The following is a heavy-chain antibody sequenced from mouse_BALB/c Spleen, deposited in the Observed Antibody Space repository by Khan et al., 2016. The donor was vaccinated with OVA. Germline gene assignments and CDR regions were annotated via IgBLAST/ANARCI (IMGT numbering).Heavy chain of an antibody. J-gene: IGHJ3*01. V-gene: IGHV1S137*01. CDR3: ARGGKFAY. D-gene: IGHD1-1*02. CDR1: GYTFTDYA. CDR2: ISTYYGDA. Sequence: QVQLQQSGAELVRPGVSVRISCKGSGYTFTDYAMHWLMQSHPKSLEWIGVISTYYGDADYNQKFTGKATMTVDRSSSTAYMALARLTSEASATYYCARGGKFAYWGQGTLVPVSA.